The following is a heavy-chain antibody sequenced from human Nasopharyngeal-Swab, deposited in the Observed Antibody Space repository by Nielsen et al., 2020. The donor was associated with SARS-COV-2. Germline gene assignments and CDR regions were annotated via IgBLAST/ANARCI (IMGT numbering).Heavy chain of an antibody. CDR2: INHSGST. Sequence: SQTLSLTCSVYGGSFSGYYWSWIRQPPGKGLEWIGEINHSGSTNYHPSLKSRVTISVDTSKNQFSLKLSSVTAADTAVYYCARLPHRDKAMVKAVVLDYWGQGTLVPVSS. CDR3: ARLPHRDKAMVKAVVLDY. CDR1: GGSFSGYY. V-gene: IGHV4-34*01. J-gene: IGHJ4*02. D-gene: IGHD5-18*01.